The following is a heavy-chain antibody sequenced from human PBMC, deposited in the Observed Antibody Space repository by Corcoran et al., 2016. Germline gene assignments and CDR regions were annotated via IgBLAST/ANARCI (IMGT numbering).Heavy chain of an antibody. J-gene: IGHJ6*02. V-gene: IGHV1-46*01. CDR1: GYTFTSYY. CDR2: INPSGGST. D-gene: IGHD6-6*01. Sequence: QVQLVQSGAEVKKPGASVKVSCKASGYTFTSYYMHWVRQATGQGLEWMGIINPSGGSTSYAQKFQGRVTMTRDTSTSTVYMELSSLRSEDTAVYYCASEMGQLVYYYGMDVCGQGTTVTVSS. CDR3: ASEMGQLVYYYGMDV.